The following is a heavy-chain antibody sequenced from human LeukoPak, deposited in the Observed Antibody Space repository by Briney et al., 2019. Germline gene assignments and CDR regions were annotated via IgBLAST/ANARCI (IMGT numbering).Heavy chain of an antibody. Sequence: SETLSLTCTVSGGSISSYYWSWIRQPAGKGLEWIGRIYTSGSTNYNPSLKSRVTMSVDTSKNQFSLKLSSVTAADTAVYYCARGTGYSSSWSNYYYYGMDVWGQGTMVTVSS. V-gene: IGHV4-4*07. CDR2: IYTSGST. CDR1: GGSISSYY. CDR3: ARGTGYSSSWSNYYYYGMDV. D-gene: IGHD6-13*01. J-gene: IGHJ6*02.